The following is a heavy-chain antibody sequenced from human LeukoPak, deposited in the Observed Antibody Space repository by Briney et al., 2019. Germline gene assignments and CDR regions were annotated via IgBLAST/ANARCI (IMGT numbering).Heavy chain of an antibody. D-gene: IGHD3-10*01. V-gene: IGHV3-48*03. CDR1: GFTFSRSE. Sequence: GGSLRLSCVASGFTFSRSEMNWVRQAPGKGLEWVSHIDSSSNTIYYADSVKGRFTISRDNAKNSLYLQMNSLRAEDTAVYYCARQYYGSGSYSEYWGQGTLVTVSS. CDR2: IDSSSNTI. J-gene: IGHJ4*02. CDR3: ARQYYGSGSYSEY.